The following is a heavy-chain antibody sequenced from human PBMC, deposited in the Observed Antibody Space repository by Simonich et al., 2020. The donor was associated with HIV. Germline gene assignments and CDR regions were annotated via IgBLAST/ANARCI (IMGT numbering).Heavy chain of an antibody. Sequence: EVQLVESGGDLVQPGGSLRLSCAASGFIFSNSWMYWVRQAPGKGLVWVSRIDTDGSTINYAGSVKGRFTISRDNAKNLLYLQMNNPRAEDTAVYYWTRDRRWNARELWGQGTMVNVAS. CDR2: IDTDGSTI. CDR3: TRDRRWNAREL. J-gene: IGHJ3*01. V-gene: IGHV3-74*01. CDR1: GFIFSNSW. D-gene: IGHD1-26*01.